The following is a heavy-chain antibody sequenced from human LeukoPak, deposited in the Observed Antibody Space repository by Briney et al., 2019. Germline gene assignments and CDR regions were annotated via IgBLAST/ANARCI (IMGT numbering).Heavy chain of an antibody. CDR3: ARGRPHEQNSGWYVPPTVY. CDR2: INHSGST. CDR1: GGSFSGYY. D-gene: IGHD6-19*01. V-gene: IGHV4-34*01. Sequence: ETLSLTCAVYGGSFSGYYWSWIRQPPGKGLEWIGEINHSGSTNYNPSLKSRVTISVDTSKNQFSLKLSSVTAADTAVYYCARGRPHEQNSGWYVPPTVYWGQGTLVTVS. J-gene: IGHJ4*02.